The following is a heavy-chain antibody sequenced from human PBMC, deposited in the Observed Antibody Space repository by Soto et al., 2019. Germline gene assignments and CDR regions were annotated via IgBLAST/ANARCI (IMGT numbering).Heavy chain of an antibody. Sequence: QVQLVQSGAEVKKPGSSVKVSCKASGGTFSSYAISWVRQAPGQGLEWMGGIIPIFGTANYAQKFQGRVTIPAAKPRSTASMGLGSLRSENTAVFYWAKDPPKDDANIYGMAVGGQGTTVPVSS. CDR3: AKDPPKDDANIYGMAV. CDR2: IIPIFGTA. CDR1: GGTFSSYA. V-gene: IGHV1-69*06. J-gene: IGHJ6*02.